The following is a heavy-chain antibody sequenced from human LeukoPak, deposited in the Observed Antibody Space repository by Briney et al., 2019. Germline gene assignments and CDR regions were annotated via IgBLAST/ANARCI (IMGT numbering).Heavy chain of an antibody. D-gene: IGHD6-19*01. CDR2: IYHSGST. CDR1: GYSISSGYY. V-gene: IGHV4-38-2*02. Sequence: PSETLSLTCTVSGYSISSGYYWGWIRQPPGKGLEWIGSIYHSGSTYYNPSLKSRVTISVDTSKNQFSLKLSSVTAADTAVYYCAREVAEQWLVRSEYNWFDPWGQGTLVTVSS. CDR3: AREVAEQWLVRSEYNWFDP. J-gene: IGHJ5*02.